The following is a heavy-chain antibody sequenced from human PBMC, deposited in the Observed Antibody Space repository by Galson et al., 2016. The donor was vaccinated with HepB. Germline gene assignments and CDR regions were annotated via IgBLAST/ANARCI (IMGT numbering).Heavy chain of an antibody. J-gene: IGHJ1*01. D-gene: IGHD6-19*01. CDR3: ARYGDEAGWNFHQ. CDR2: IKEDASKA. V-gene: IGHV3-7*03. CDR1: GFTFSRFW. Sequence: SLRLSCAASGFTFSRFWMNWVRQAPGKGLEWVASIKEDASKAFYADSVQGRFTISRDNVEDSLSLQMNSLRSEDTAVYYCARYGDEAGWNFHQWGQGTLVTVSS.